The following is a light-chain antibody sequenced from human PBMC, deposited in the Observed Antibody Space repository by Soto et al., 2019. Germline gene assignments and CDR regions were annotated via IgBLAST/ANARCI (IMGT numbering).Light chain of an antibody. CDR1: SGSIATNY. CDR2: EDD. J-gene: IGLJ2*01. V-gene: IGLV6-57*02. CDR3: QSYDTINVI. Sequence: NFMLTQPHSVSESPGKTVTISCTGSSGSIATNYVQWYQQRPGSAPTTIIFEDDQRPSGVPDRFSGSVDSSSNSASLTISGLQTEDEADYYCQSYDTINVIFGGGTKLTVL.